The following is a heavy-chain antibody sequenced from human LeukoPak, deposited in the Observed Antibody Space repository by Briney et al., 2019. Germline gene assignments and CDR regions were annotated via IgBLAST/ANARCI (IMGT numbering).Heavy chain of an antibody. CDR2: INHSGST. V-gene: IGHV4-34*01. D-gene: IGHD3-10*01. Sequence: SETLSLTCAVYGGSFSGYYWSWIRQPPGKGLEWIGEINHSGSTNYNPSLKSRVTISVDTSKNQFSLKPSSVTAADTAVYYCARGGKGSGSYYNPPLFNWFDPWGQGTLVTVSS. CDR3: ARGGKGSGSYYNPPLFNWFDP. J-gene: IGHJ5*02. CDR1: GGSFSGYY.